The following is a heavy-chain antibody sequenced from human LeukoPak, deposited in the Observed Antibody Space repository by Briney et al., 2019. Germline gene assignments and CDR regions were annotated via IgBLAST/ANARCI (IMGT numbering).Heavy chain of an antibody. CDR3: ARDRLVPDY. V-gene: IGHV4-34*01. CDR1: GFTFSNYA. CDR2: INHSGST. D-gene: IGHD6-6*01. J-gene: IGHJ4*02. Sequence: GSLRLSCAASGFTFSNYAMSWIRQPPGKGLEWIGEINHSGSTYSNPSLKSRVTISVDTSKNQFSLKLNSVTAADTAVYYCARDRLVPDYWGQGTLVTVSS.